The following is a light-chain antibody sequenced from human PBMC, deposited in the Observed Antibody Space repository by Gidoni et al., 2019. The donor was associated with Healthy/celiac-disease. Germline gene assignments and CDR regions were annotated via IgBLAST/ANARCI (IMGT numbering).Light chain of an antibody. CDR1: KLGDKY. V-gene: IGLV3-1*01. J-gene: IGLJ2*01. CDR3: QAWDSSTHVV. Sequence: SYELTQPPSVSVSSGQTASITCSGDKLGDKYACWYQQKPGQSPVLVIYQDSKRPSGIPERFSGSNSGNTATLTISRTQAMDEADYYCQAWDSSTHVVFGGGTKLTVL. CDR2: QDS.